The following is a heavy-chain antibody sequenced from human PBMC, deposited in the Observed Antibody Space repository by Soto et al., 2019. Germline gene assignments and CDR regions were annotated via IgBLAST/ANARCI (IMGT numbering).Heavy chain of an antibody. J-gene: IGHJ4*02. CDR1: GLTFSNYA. CDR2: IPGGGEST. V-gene: IGHV3-23*01. CDR3: VILSVTAKDPDY. Sequence: EVRLLESGGGLVQPGGSLRLSCAVSGLTFSNYAMTWVRQAPGKGLEWISSIPGGGESTYYADSVKGRFTISRDNCKNTLFLQMDSLSAEDTALYYCVILSVTAKDPDYWGQGTLVTVSS. D-gene: IGHD2-21*02.